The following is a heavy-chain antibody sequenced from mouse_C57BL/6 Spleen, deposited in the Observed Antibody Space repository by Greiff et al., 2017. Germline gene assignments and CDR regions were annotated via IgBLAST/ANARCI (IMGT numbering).Heavy chain of an antibody. CDR2: IYPRSGNT. Sequence: VQLQQSGAELARPGASVKLSCKASGYTFTSYGISWVKQRTGQGLEWIGEIYPRSGNTYYNEKFKGKATLTADKSSSTAYMELRSLTSEDSAVYFCARYHYYGSSWGYFDVWGTGTTVTVSS. J-gene: IGHJ1*03. CDR1: GYTFTSYG. D-gene: IGHD1-1*01. V-gene: IGHV1-81*01. CDR3: ARYHYYGSSWGYFDV.